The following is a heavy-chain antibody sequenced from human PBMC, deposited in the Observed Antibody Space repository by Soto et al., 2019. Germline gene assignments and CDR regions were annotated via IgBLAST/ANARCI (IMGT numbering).Heavy chain of an antibody. CDR2: INHSGST. CDR3: ARERGVLLWFGEPWFDP. D-gene: IGHD3-10*01. J-gene: IGHJ5*02. CDR1: GGSFSGYY. V-gene: IGHV4-34*01. Sequence: QVQLQQWGAGLLKPSETLSLTCAVYGGSFSGYYWRWIRQPPGKGLEWIGEINHSGSTNYNPSLNSRVPRSVDTSKNQFSLKLSSVTAADTAVYYCARERGVLLWFGEPWFDPWGQGTLVTVSS.